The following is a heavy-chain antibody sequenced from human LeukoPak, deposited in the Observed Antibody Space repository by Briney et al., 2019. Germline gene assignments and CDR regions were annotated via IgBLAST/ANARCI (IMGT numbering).Heavy chain of an antibody. CDR1: GGSISSSSYY. CDR3: ASLGERGYYGSGSYYNPDY. V-gene: IGHV4-39*07. D-gene: IGHD3-10*01. CDR2: IYYSGST. J-gene: IGHJ4*02. Sequence: SETLSLTCTVSGGSISSSSYYWGWIRQPPGKGLEWIGSIYYSGSTYYNPSLKSRVTMSVDTSKNQFSLKLSSVTAADTAVYYCASLGERGYYGSGSYYNPDYWGQGTLVTVSS.